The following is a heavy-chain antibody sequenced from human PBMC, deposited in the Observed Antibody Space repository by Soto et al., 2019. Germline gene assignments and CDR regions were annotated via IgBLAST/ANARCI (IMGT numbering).Heavy chain of an antibody. CDR1: GDSISSSSYF. CDR3: ARLLAAGAVDY. J-gene: IGHJ4*02. V-gene: IGHV4-39*01. CDR2: IYYTGST. Sequence: QVQLQESGPGLVKPSETLSLTCTISGDSISSSSYFWGWIRQPPGKGLEWIGTIYYTGSTYYNPSRKSRVTVSVDTSKNQFSLKLSSVTAADTAVYYCARLLAAGAVDYWGQGTLVTVSS. D-gene: IGHD6-13*01.